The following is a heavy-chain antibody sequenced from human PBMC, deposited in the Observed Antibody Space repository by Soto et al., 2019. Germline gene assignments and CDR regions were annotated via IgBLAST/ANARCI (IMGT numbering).Heavy chain of an antibody. CDR3: TRSYGYTFGRSLDN. CDR2: IITAFGTT. CDR1: GDTFNSYV. J-gene: IGHJ4*02. D-gene: IGHD5-18*01. V-gene: IGHV1-69*01. Sequence: QVQLVQSGPEVKKPGSSVKVSCKASGDTFNSYVITWVRQAPGQGLEWLGGIITAFGTTSYAQNFQDRLTITADEAATTDHMELSSLTSDDTAMYYCTRSYGYTFGRSLDNWGQGTLVTVSS.